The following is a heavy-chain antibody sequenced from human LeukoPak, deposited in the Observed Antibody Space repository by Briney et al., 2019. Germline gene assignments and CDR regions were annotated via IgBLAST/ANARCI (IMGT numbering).Heavy chain of an antibody. CDR1: GGSISSGGYY. J-gene: IGHJ4*02. D-gene: IGHD5-18*01. CDR2: IYYSGST. V-gene: IGHV4-31*03. CDR3: AREAPSWGYLY. Sequence: SETLSLTCTVSGGSISSGGYYWSWIRQHPGRGLEWIGYIYYSGSTYYNPSLKSRVTISVDTSKNQFSLKLSSATAADTAVYYCAREAPSWGYLYWGQGTLVTVSS.